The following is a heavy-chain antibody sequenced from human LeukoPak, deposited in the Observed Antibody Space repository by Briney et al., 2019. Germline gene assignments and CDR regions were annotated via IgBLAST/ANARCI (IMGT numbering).Heavy chain of an antibody. V-gene: IGHV3-30*18. D-gene: IGHD6-13*01. CDR3: AKDSSSSWYYFDY. Sequence: GGSLRLSCAASGFTFSSYGMHWVHQAPGKGLEWVAVISYDGSNKYYADSVKGRFTISRDNSKNTLYLQMNSLRAEDTAVYYCAKDSSSSWYYFDYWGQGTLVTVSS. J-gene: IGHJ4*02. CDR1: GFTFSSYG. CDR2: ISYDGSNK.